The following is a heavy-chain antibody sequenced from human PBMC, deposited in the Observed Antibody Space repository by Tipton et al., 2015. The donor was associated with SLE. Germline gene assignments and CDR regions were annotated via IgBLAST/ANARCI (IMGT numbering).Heavy chain of an antibody. CDR1: GGSISSGGYY. CDR3: AGGGSGILDAFDI. Sequence: TLSLTCTVSGGSISSGGYYWSWIRQHPGKGLEWIGYIYYSGSTNYTPSLKSRVTMSVDTSKNQFSLKLSSVTAADTAVYYCAGGGSGILDAFDIWGQGTMVTVSS. V-gene: IGHV4-31*03. D-gene: IGHD3-10*01. CDR2: IYYSGST. J-gene: IGHJ3*02.